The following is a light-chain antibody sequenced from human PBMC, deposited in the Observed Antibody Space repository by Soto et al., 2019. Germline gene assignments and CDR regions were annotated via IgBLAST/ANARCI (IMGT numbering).Light chain of an antibody. Sequence: DIRMTQSPSTLSASVGDRVTITCRASQYISSWLAWYQQKPGKAPKLLIYKASSLESGVPSRFSGSGSGTESTLTISSLQPDDFAKYYCQQYNSQRTFGQGTKVEIK. CDR1: QYISSW. CDR2: KAS. V-gene: IGKV1-5*03. J-gene: IGKJ1*01. CDR3: QQYNSQRT.